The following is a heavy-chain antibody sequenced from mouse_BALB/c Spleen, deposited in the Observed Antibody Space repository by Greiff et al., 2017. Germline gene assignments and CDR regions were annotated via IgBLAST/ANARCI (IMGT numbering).Heavy chain of an antibody. V-gene: IGHV1S127*01. CDR2: IDPSDSET. Sequence: QVQLQQSGPQLVRPGASVKISCKASGYSFTSYWMHWVKQRPGQGLEWIGMIDPSDSETRLNQKFKDKATLTVDKSSSTAYMQLSSPTSEDSAVYYCGNYRFAYWGQGTLVTVSA. D-gene: IGHD2-1*01. CDR1: GYSFTSYW. CDR3: GNYRFAY. J-gene: IGHJ3*01.